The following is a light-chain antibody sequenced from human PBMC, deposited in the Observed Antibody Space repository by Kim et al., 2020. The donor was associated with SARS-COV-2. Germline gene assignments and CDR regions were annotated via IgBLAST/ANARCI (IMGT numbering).Light chain of an antibody. J-gene: IGKJ4*01. CDR2: LVS. V-gene: IGKV1-5*01. CDR1: QSITSG. Sequence: ALSASVGDTVTITCRASQSITSGLAWYQQKPGKVPKLLIYLVSNLDSGVPSRFSGSGSGTQFTLTISSLQPDDFATYYCQQHNGYFGGGTKVDIK. CDR3: QQHNGY.